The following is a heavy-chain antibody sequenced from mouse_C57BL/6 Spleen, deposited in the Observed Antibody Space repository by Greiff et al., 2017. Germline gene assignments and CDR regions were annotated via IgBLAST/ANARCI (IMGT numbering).Heavy chain of an antibody. Sequence: DVKLQESGPGLVKPSQSLSLTCSVTGYSITSGYYWNWIRQFPGNKLEWMGYISYDGSNNYNPSLKNRISITRDTSKNQFFLKLNSVTTEDTATYYCARGDDYDSSMDYWGQGTSVTVSS. V-gene: IGHV3-6*01. CDR3: ARGDDYDSSMDY. CDR2: ISYDGSN. D-gene: IGHD2-4*01. CDR1: GYSITSGYY. J-gene: IGHJ4*01.